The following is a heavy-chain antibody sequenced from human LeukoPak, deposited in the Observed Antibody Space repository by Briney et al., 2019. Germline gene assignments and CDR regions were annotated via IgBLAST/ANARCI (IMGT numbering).Heavy chain of an antibody. Sequence: SETLSLTCTVSGGSISSSSYFWSWIRQPPGKGLEWIGYIYYSGSTYYNPSLKSRVTISVDTSKNQFSLKLSSVTAADTAVYYCARDMRPLVAFDIWGQGTMVTVSS. D-gene: IGHD3-16*01. V-gene: IGHV4-39*07. CDR1: GGSISSSSYF. CDR2: IYYSGST. J-gene: IGHJ3*02. CDR3: ARDMRPLVAFDI.